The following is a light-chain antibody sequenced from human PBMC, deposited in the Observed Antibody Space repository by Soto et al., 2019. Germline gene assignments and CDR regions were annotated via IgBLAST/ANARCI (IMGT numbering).Light chain of an antibody. CDR2: EAS. J-gene: IGKJ1*01. CDR1: QDISNY. V-gene: IGKV1-33*01. Sequence: DIQMTQSPSSLSASVGDRVTITCQASQDISNYLNWSQQKPGKAPKLLIYEASNLETGVPSSFSGSGSGTDFTFTISSLQPEDIATYYCQQYDNLPWTFGQGTKVDIK. CDR3: QQYDNLPWT.